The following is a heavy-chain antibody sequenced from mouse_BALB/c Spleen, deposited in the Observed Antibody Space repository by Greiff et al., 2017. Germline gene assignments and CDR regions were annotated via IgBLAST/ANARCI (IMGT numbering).Heavy chain of an antibody. J-gene: IGHJ1*01. CDR1: GYSITSGYY. CDR2: ISYDGSN. Sequence: VQLQQSGPGLVQPSQSLSLTCSVTGYSITSGYYWNWIRQFPGNKLEWMGYISYDGSNNYNPSLKNRISITRDTSKNQFFLKLNSVTTEDTATYYCARGGYGSSYWYFDVWGAGTTVTVSS. D-gene: IGHD1-1*01. V-gene: IGHV3-6*02. CDR3: ARGGYGSSYWYFDV.